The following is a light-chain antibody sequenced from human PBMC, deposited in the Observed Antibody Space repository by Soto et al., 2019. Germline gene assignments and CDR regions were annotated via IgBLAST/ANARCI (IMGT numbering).Light chain of an antibody. CDR3: QQCVNWPLLT. V-gene: IGKV3-11*01. CDR2: DAS. CDR1: QSIDNY. J-gene: IGKJ4*01. Sequence: EIVLTQSPATLSLSPGERATLSCRASQSIDNYLAWYQQKPGQAPRPLIYDASNRATGTPARFSGSGSGTDFTLTISSLEPEDFAVYYCQQCVNWPLLTLGGGTKVELK.